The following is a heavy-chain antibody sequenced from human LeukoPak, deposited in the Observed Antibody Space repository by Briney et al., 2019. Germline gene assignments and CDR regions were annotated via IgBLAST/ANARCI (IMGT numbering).Heavy chain of an antibody. V-gene: IGHV3-74*01. CDR1: GFTFSNYW. J-gene: IGHJ6*02. CDR3: ARGMATDYGMDV. D-gene: IGHD5-24*01. CDR2: VSGDGSVT. Sequence: GGSLRLSCAASGFTFSNYWMHWVRQAPERGLVCVSRVSGDGSVTTYADSVKGRFTISRDNAKNSLYLQMNSLRAEDTAVYYCARGMATDYGMDVWGQGTTVTVSS.